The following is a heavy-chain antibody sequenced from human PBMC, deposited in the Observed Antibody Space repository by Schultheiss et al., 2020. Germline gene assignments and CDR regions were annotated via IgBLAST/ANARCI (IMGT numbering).Heavy chain of an antibody. Sequence: GESLKISCAASGFTVSSNYMSWVRQAPGKGLEWVSSISSSSGYTNYADSVKGRFTISRDNAKNSVYLEMNSLRAEDTAVYFCARDDCSSTSCHRKNYYNGMDVWGQGTTVTVSS. CDR2: ISSSSGYT. CDR1: GFTVSSNY. D-gene: IGHD2-2*02. CDR3: ARDDCSSTSCHRKNYYNGMDV. J-gene: IGHJ6*02. V-gene: IGHV3-11*06.